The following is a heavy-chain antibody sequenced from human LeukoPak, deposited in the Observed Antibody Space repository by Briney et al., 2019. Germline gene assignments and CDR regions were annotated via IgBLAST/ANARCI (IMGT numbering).Heavy chain of an antibody. J-gene: IGHJ4*02. D-gene: IGHD6-13*01. CDR2: VFYNGNT. CDR3: ARVPYISSWYYFDD. V-gene: IGHV4-59*01. CDR1: GGSIGTYF. Sequence: SETLSLTCTVSGGSIGTYFWSWIRQSPGTGLEWIGYVFYNGNTNYNPSLKSRVTMSVDTSKNQFSLKMRSVSAADTAVYYCARVPYISSWYYFDDGAREPWSPSPQ.